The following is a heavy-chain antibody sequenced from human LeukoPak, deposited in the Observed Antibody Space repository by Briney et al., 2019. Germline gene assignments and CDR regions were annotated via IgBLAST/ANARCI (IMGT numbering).Heavy chain of an antibody. V-gene: IGHV4-34*01. Sequence: SETLSLTCAVSGGSFSGYYWSWIRQPPGKGLEWIGEINHSGSTNYNPSLKSRVTISVDTSKKQFSLKLRSVTAADTAVYYCARAAKYYYDSSGYYYYWGQGTLVTVSS. CDR2: INHSGST. CDR3: ARAAKYYYDSSGYYYY. CDR1: GGSFSGYY. J-gene: IGHJ4*02. D-gene: IGHD3-22*01.